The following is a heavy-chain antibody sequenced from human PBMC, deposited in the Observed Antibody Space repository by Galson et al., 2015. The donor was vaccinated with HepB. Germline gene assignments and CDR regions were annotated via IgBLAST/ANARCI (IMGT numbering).Heavy chain of an antibody. J-gene: IGHJ5*02. CDR3: ARGAVVVAVGAIENNWFDP. D-gene: IGHD2-15*01. Sequence: SVKVSCKASGYTFSSYSITWVRQAPGQGLEWVGWISPHNRYTNYAQNFQGRVTMTTDTSTNTAYMELRSLRSDDTAIYYCARGAVVVAVGAIENNWFDPWGRGTLVTVSS. CDR2: ISPHNRYT. CDR1: GYTFSSYS. V-gene: IGHV1-18*01.